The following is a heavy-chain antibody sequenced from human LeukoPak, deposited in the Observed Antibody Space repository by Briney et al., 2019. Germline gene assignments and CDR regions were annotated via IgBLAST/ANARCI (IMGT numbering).Heavy chain of an antibody. CDR2: ISGDNGNT. V-gene: IGHV1-18*01. J-gene: IGHJ4*02. CDR1: GYTFTSYG. D-gene: IGHD1-7*01. Sequence: ASVKVSCTTSGYTFTSYGISWVRQAPGQGLEWMGWISGDNGNTKYAQKLQGRVTMTTDTSTSTAYMELRSLRSDDTAVYYCARTVTGSTLPPKYWGQGTLVTVSS. CDR3: ARTVTGSTLPPKY.